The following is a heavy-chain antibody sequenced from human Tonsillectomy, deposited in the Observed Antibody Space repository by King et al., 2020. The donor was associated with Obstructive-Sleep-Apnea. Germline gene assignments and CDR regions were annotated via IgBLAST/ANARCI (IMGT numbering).Heavy chain of an antibody. V-gene: IGHV3-15*01. D-gene: IGHD3-22*01. CDR1: GLTFTNAW. J-gene: IGHJ3*02. Sequence: VQLVESGGGLVKPGGSLRLSCAASGLTFTNAWMSWVRQAPGKGLEWVGRSKGRTDGGTTDYASPVKGRFTMSRDESKNTLYLQVNSLKTEDTAVYYCTTDNGLTAFDIWGQGTMVTVSS. CDR3: TTDNGLTAFDI. CDR2: SKGRTDGGTT.